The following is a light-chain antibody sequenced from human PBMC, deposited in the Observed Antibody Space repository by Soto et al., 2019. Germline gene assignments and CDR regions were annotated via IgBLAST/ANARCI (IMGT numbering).Light chain of an antibody. CDR1: SNDIGPYNY. CDR2: DVI. J-gene: IGLJ2*01. CDR3: SSYTSVIAVV. V-gene: IGLV2-14*03. Sequence: QSVLTQPASVSGSPGQSITISCTGTSNDIGPYNYVSWYQQHPGKAPKLLIYDVINRPSGVSDRFSGSKSGRTASPTISGLQAEDEADYYCSSYTSVIAVVFGGGTQLTVL.